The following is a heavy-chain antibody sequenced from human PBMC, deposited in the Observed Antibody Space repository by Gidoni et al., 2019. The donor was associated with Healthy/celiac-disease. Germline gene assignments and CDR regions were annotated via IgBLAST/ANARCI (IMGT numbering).Heavy chain of an antibody. V-gene: IGHV3-23*01. Sequence: EVQLLESGGGLVQPGGSRRISWAAAGFTFISYAMSWVRQAPGKGLEWCAAISGVGGSTYSADSVKGRFTISRDNSKNTLYLQMNSLRAEDTAVYYCAKGYSSSDYWGQGTLVTVSS. CDR3: AKGYSSSDY. D-gene: IGHD6-6*01. J-gene: IGHJ4*02. CDR2: ISGVGGST. CDR1: GFTFISYA.